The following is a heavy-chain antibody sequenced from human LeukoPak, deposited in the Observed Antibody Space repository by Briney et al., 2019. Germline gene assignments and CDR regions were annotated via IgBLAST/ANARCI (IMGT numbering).Heavy chain of an antibody. CDR1: GGSIRSYY. Sequence: PSETLSLTCTASGGSIRSYYWSWIRQPPGKGLEWVGYIYYSGSTYYNPSLKRRVTISVDTSKTQFSLKLSSVTVADTAVYYCARWSSGYYDAFDIWGQGTMVTLSS. V-gene: IGHV4-59*01. CDR3: ARWSSGYYDAFDI. CDR2: IYYSGST. D-gene: IGHD3-22*01. J-gene: IGHJ3*02.